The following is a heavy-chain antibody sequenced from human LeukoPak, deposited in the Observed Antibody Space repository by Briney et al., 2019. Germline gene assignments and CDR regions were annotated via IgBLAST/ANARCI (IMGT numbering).Heavy chain of an antibody. CDR1: GFTFSDYY. Sequence: GGSLRLSCAASGFTFSDYYMSWLRQAPGKGLEWVPHISTFGSTIHYADSVKGRFTISRDNAKNSLYLQMNSLRAEDTAVYYCARRSPAVPSTWFDPWGQGTLGTVSP. J-gene: IGHJ5*02. D-gene: IGHD2-2*01. CDR3: ARRSPAVPSTWFDP. CDR2: ISTFGSTI. V-gene: IGHV3-11*04.